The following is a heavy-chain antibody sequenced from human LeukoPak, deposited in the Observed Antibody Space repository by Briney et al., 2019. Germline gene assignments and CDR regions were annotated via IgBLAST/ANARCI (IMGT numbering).Heavy chain of an antibody. J-gene: IGHJ5*02. D-gene: IGHD3-9*01. CDR3: ARNFDMKGFDP. CDR2: INSDSGFT. V-gene: IGHV1-2*02. Sequence: APVKVSCKASGYTFTGYYMNWVRQAPGQGLEWMGWINSDSGFTKYAQKFRGRVTMTRDTSITTVYMDLTRLTSDDTAVYYCARNFDMKGFDPWGQGTLVTVSS. CDR1: GYTFTGYY.